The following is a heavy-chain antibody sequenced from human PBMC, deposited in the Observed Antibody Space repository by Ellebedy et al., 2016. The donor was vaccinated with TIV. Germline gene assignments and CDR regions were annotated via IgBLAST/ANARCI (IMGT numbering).Heavy chain of an antibody. V-gene: IGHV3-30*18. D-gene: IGHD5-24*01. CDR2: ISYNGSKK. CDR3: ANVEMSTEDGY. CDR1: GFTFSDYG. J-gene: IGHJ4*02. Sequence: GESLKISXVASGFTFSDYGMYWVRQAPGKGLEWVAVISYNGSKKYYADSVKGRFTISRDNSKNTLYLQMNSLRAEDTAVYYCANVEMSTEDGYWGQGTLVTVSS.